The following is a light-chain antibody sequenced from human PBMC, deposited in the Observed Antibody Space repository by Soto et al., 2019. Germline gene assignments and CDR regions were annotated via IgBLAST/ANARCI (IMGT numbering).Light chain of an antibody. CDR3: QVWDSDSDDWV. J-gene: IGLJ3*02. Sequence: GPGQTASITCGGNNIGFKSVYWYQQRPGQAPVLVVSEDTNRPAGIPERISASNSGNTATLTISRVEGGDEADYYCQVWDSDSDDWVFGGGTKLTVL. CDR1: NIGFKS. CDR2: EDT. V-gene: IGLV3-21*02.